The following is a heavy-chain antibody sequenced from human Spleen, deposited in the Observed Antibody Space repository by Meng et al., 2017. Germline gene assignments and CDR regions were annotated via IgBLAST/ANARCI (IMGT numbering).Heavy chain of an antibody. CDR1: GGSFSDYY. Sequence: SETLSLTCVVSGGSFSDYYWSWIRQPPGKGLEWIGEINHSGSTNYNPSLESRATISVDTSKNQFSLNMRSVIAADTAVYYCARLGFGERPEYWGQGTLVTVSS. V-gene: IGHV4-34*01. J-gene: IGHJ4*02. CDR2: INHSGST. CDR3: ARLGFGERPEY. D-gene: IGHD3-10*01.